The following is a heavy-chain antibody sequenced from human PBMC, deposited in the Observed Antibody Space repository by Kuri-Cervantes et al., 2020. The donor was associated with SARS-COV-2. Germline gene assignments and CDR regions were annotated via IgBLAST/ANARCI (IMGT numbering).Heavy chain of an antibody. J-gene: IGHJ4*02. CDR3: ARDLNGQLWSTGLGY. CDR1: GGSISDHY. V-gene: IGHV4-59*11. D-gene: IGHD5-18*01. Sequence: SETLSLTCTVSGGSISDHYWSWIRQSPGKGLEWIGYIYDSGTTNYNPSLKSRVTASVDKSKNHFSLRLSSVTAADTAVYYCARDLNGQLWSTGLGYWGQGTLVTVSS. CDR2: IYDSGTT.